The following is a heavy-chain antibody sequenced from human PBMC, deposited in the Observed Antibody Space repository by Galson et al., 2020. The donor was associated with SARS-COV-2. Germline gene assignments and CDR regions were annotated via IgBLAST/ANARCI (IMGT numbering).Heavy chain of an antibody. D-gene: IGHD2-15*01. CDR3: AKEVWVGNYYYGRDV. Sequence: GESLKISCKGSGYSFTSYWIGWVRQMPGKGLEWMGIIYPGDSDTRYSPSFRGQVTISADRSINTAYLQWGSLKASDTATYYCAKEVWVGNYYYGRDVWGQGTTVTVSS. CDR1: GYSFTSYW. V-gene: IGHV5-51*01. CDR2: IYPGDSDT. J-gene: IGHJ6*02.